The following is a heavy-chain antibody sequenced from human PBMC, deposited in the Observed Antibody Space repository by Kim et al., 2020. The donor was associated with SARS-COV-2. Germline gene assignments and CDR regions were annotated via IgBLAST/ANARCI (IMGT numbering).Heavy chain of an antibody. CDR1: GFTFSSYR. V-gene: IGHV3-74*01. CDR2: INMDRSNI. Sequence: GGSLRLSCATPGFTFSSYRVNWVRQAPGKGLEWVSRINMDRSNIDHADSVKGRFTISRDNAKNTLYLQMNSLRDEDTAVYYCARGGVWGSFSELYYGLDV. CDR3: ARGGVWGSFSELYYGLDV. J-gene: IGHJ6*01. D-gene: IGHD3-16*01.